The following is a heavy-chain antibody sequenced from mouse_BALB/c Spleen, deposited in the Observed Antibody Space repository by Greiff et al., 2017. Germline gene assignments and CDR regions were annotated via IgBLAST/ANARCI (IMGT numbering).Heavy chain of an antibody. CDR3: ARWLPYAMDY. V-gene: IGHV4-1*02. CDR1: GFDFSRYW. J-gene: IGHJ4*01. CDR2: INPDSSTI. Sequence: EVQVVESGGGLVQPGGSLKLSCAASGFDFSRYWMSWVRQAPGKGLEWIGEINPDSSTINYTPSLKDKFIISRDNAKNTLYLQMSKVRSEDTALYYCARWLPYAMDYWGQGTSVTVSS. D-gene: IGHD2-2*01.